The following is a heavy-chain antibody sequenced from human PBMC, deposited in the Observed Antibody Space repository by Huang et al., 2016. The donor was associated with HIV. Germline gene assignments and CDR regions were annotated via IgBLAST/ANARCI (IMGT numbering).Heavy chain of an antibody. J-gene: IGHJ4*02. CDR3: VHRLRYGKWYVDY. CDR2: IYWDNEE. V-gene: IGHV2-5*02. Sequence: QITLKESGPTLVKPTQTLTLTCTFSGFSLTSSGVAVGWIRQPPGKALEWLALIYWDNEERFSPALKTRLTITKDTPKNEVVLTMTNMDPVDTATYYCVHRLRYGKWYVDYWGQGVLVTVSS. D-gene: IGHD6-13*01. CDR1: GFSLTSSGVA.